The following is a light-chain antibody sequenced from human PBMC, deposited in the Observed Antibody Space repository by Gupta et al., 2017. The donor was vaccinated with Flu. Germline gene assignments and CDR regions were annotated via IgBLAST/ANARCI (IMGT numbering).Light chain of an antibody. Sequence: QSALTQPRSVSGSPGQSVTISCAGTSTDVDGYNSVSWYQQHPGKAPKLMIYDVSARPSGVPDRFSGSKSGNTASLTISGLQAEDEADYYCWSYAVTYWVFGGGTKLTVL. J-gene: IGLJ3*02. CDR2: DVS. CDR1: STDVDGYNS. CDR3: WSYAVTYWV. V-gene: IGLV2-11*01.